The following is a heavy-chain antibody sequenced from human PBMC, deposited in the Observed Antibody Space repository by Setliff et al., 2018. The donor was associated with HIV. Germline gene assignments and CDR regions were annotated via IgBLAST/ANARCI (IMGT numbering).Heavy chain of an antibody. Sequence: GASVKVSCKASGGTFSSYAVSWLRQAPGQGLEWVGGMMPLFGTANFPQEFQGRVSFTADSSTRTAYMELTNLRSEDTAVYYCARGVDGSYRKFFDNWGQGTLVTAPQ. CDR2: MMPLFGTA. V-gene: IGHV1-69*13. CDR1: GGTFSSYA. J-gene: IGHJ4*02. D-gene: IGHD1-26*01. CDR3: ARGVDGSYRKFFDN.